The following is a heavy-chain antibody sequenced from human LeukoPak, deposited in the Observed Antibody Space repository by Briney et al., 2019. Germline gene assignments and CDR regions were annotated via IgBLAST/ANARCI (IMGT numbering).Heavy chain of an antibody. V-gene: IGHV3-74*01. CDR1: GFTFSSYW. CDR2: INTDGKTT. CDR3: ARASRGNGSYYGYYYYGMDV. Sequence: PGGSLRLSCAASGFTFSSYWMYWVRQAPGKGLVWVSRINTDGKTTNYADSVKGRFTISRDNAKNTLYLQMNSLRAEDTAVYYCARASRGNGSYYGYYYYGMDVWGQGTTVTVSS. D-gene: IGHD1-26*01. J-gene: IGHJ6*02.